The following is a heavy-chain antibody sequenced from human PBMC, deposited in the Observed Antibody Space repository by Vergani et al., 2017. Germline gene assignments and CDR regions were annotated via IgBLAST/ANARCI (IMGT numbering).Heavy chain of an antibody. J-gene: IGHJ5*02. V-gene: IGHV3-21*01. CDR1: GFTFSSYW. CDR2: ISSSSSYI. Sequence: EVQLVESGGGLVQPGGSLRLSCAASGFTFSSYWMSWVRQAPGKGLEWVSSISSSSSYIYYADSVKGRFTISRDNAKNSLYLQMNSLRAEDTAVYYCARDPGGDYAFFWFDPWGQGTLVTVSS. CDR3: ARDPGGDYAFFWFDP. D-gene: IGHD4-17*01.